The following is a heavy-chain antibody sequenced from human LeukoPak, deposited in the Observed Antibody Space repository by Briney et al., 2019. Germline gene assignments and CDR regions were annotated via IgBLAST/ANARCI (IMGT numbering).Heavy chain of an antibody. CDR3: ARDQWLDY. J-gene: IGHJ4*02. D-gene: IGHD6-19*01. CDR1: GFTISGYI. Sequence: GGSLRLSCAASGFTISGYIMNWVRHAPGNGLEWVSFIGTSGNTIYYADSVKGRFTVSRDNAKNSLYLQMNSLRADDTAVYYCARDQWLDYWGQGTLVTVSS. CDR2: IGTSGNTI. V-gene: IGHV3-48*01.